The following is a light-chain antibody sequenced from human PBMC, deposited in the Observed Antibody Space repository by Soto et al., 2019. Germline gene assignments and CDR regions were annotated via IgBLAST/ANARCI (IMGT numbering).Light chain of an antibody. V-gene: IGKV1-39*01. Sequence: DIQMTQSPSSLSASVGDRVTITCRASQSISSYLNWYQQKPGKAPKPLIYAASSLQSGVPSRFSSSGSGTDFNLTISSLQPEDFATYYCQQSYSTLWTFGQGTKVEIK. CDR2: AAS. CDR3: QQSYSTLWT. J-gene: IGKJ1*01. CDR1: QSISSY.